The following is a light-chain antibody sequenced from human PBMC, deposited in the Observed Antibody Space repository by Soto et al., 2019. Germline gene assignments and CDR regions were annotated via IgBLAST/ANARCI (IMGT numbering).Light chain of an antibody. J-gene: IGLJ2*01. CDR2: EVN. CDR3: CSYAGSRTLV. V-gene: IGLV2-23*02. Sequence: QSALTQPASVSGAPGPSITISCTGTSSYVGSYNFVSWYQQHPGKAPKLMIYEVNKRPSGVSNRLSGSKSGHTASLTISGLQAEDEADYYCCSYAGSRTLVFGGGTKLTVL. CDR1: SSYVGSYNF.